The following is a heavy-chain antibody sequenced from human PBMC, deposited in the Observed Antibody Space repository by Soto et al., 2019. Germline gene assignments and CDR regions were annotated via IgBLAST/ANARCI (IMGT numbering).Heavy chain of an antibody. CDR2: IWYDGSNK. D-gene: IGHD3-10*01. Sequence: GGSLRLSCAASGFTFSSYGMHWVRQSPGKGLEWVAVIWYDGSNKYYADSVKGRFTISRDNSKNTLYLQMNSLRAEDTAVYYCARDGLRFGELFGYNWFDPWGQGSLVTVSS. V-gene: IGHV3-33*01. CDR3: ARDGLRFGELFGYNWFDP. CDR1: GFTFSSYG. J-gene: IGHJ5*02.